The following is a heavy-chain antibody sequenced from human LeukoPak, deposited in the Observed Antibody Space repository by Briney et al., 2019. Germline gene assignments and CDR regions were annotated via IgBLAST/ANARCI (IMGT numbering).Heavy chain of an antibody. CDR2: IFPSGDEI. CDR1: GFTFSTFA. CDR3: ATYRQVLLPFES. J-gene: IGHJ4*02. D-gene: IGHD2-8*02. Sequence: GGSLRLSCAASGFTFSTFAMIWVRQPPGKGLEWVSSIFPSGDEIHYADSVRGRFTISRDNSKSTLSLKMNSLRVEDTAIYYCATYRQVLLPFESWGQGTLVTVSS. V-gene: IGHV3-23*01.